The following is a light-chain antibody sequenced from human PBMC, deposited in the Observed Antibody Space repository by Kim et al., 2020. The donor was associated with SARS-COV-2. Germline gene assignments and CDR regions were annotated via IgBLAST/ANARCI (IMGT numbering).Light chain of an antibody. CDR2: AAS. CDR1: QGISSS. CDR3: QQLNSYPLT. J-gene: IGKJ4*01. V-gene: IGKV1-9*01. Sequence: APVGDRVTITCRASQGISSSVAWYQQKPGKAPKLLIYAASTLPSGVPSRFSGSGSGTEVTLTISSLQPEDFATYHCQQLNSYPLTFGGGTKVEIK.